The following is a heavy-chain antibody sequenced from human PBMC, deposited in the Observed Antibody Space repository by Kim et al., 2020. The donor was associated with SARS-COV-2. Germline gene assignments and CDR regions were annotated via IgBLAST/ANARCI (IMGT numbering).Heavy chain of an antibody. CDR2: IRSKAYGGTT. Sequence: GGSLRLSCTASGFTFGDYAMSWFRQAPGKGLEWVGFIRSKAYGGTTEYAASVKGRFTISRDDSKSIAYLQMNSLKTEDTAVYYCTRDWGGYCSGGSCYSADWFDPWGQGTLVTVSS. D-gene: IGHD2-15*01. CDR1: GFTFGDYA. CDR3: TRDWGGYCSGGSCYSADWFDP. V-gene: IGHV3-49*03. J-gene: IGHJ5*02.